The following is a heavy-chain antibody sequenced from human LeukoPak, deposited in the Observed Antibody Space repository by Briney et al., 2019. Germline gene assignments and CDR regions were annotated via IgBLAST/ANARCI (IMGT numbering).Heavy chain of an antibody. V-gene: IGHV3-23*01. D-gene: IGHD5-24*01. J-gene: IGHJ4*02. CDR1: GFTFSSYA. Sequence: PGGSLRLSCAASGFTFSSYAMSWVRQAPGKGLEWASAISGSGGSTYYADSVKGRFTISRDNSKNTLYLQMNTLRAEDTAVYYCAKVKMATIGPYFDYWGQGTLVTVSS. CDR3: AKVKMATIGPYFDY. CDR2: ISGSGGST.